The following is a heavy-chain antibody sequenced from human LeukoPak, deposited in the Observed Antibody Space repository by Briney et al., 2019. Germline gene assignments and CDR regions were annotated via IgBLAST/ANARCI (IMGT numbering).Heavy chain of an antibody. CDR3: ARDPYDSSGYSDY. Sequence: PGGSLRLSCVASGFTFSSYTVNWVRQTPGKGLEWVSSISSSSSYIYYADSVKGRFTISRDNAKNSLYLQMNSLRAEDTAVYYCARDPYDSSGYSDYWGQGTLVTVSS. D-gene: IGHD3-22*01. J-gene: IGHJ4*02. V-gene: IGHV3-21*01. CDR1: GFTFSSYT. CDR2: ISSSSSYI.